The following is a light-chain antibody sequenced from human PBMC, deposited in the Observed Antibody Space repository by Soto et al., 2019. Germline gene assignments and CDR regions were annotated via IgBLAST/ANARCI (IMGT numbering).Light chain of an antibody. V-gene: IGLV1-44*01. CDR3: ATWDDSRNARGV. J-gene: IGLJ3*02. CDR1: RSNIGNNA. CDR2: NNN. Sequence: QSVLTQTPSASGTPGQTVTISCSGSRSNIGNNAVSWYQQFPGTAPNLLIYNNNNRPSWVPDRFSGSKSGTSASLAISGLQSEDEADDYCATWDDSRNARGVFGGGTKLTVL.